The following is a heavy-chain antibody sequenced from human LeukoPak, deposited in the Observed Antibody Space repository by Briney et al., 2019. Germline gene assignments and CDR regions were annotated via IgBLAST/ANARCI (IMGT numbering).Heavy chain of an antibody. CDR2: ISGSGGST. J-gene: IGHJ4*02. CDR3: AKDVGHSSGWFDNFFDY. V-gene: IGHV3-23*01. CDR1: GFTFSSYA. D-gene: IGHD6-19*01. Sequence: GGSLRLSCAASGFTFSSYAMSWVRQAPGKGLEWVSAISGSGGSTYYADSMKGRFTISRDNSKNTLYLQMNSLRAEDTAVYYCAKDVGHSSGWFDNFFDYWGQGTLVTVSS.